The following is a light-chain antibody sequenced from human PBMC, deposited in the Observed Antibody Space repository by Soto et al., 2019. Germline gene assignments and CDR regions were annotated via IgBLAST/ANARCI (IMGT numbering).Light chain of an antibody. CDR2: DAS. CDR3: QQRSNWPPFT. J-gene: IGKJ3*01. CDR1: QGLSSY. V-gene: IGKV3-11*01. Sequence: EIVLTQSPATLSLSPGERATLSCRASQGLSSYLAWYQQKPGQAPRLLIYDASNRATGIPARFSGSGSGTDFTLTISGLEPEDFALYYCQQRSNWPPFTFGPGTKVDIK.